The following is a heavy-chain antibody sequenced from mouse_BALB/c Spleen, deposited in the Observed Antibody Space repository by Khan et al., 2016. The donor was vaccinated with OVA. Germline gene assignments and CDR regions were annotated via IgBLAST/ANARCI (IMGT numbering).Heavy chain of an antibody. J-gene: IGHJ3*01. CDR3: ARLAYYYNSEGFAY. CDR2: ISSGGSYT. D-gene: IGHD1-1*01. V-gene: IGHV5-6*01. CDR1: GFTFSTYG. Sequence: EVELVESGGVLVKPGGSLKLSCAASGFTFSTYGMSWVRQIPDKRLEWVATISSGGSYTYYPDSVKGRFSISRHNAKNTLYLQMNSRNSEDTAMYYCARLAYYYNSEGFAYWGQGTLVTVSA.